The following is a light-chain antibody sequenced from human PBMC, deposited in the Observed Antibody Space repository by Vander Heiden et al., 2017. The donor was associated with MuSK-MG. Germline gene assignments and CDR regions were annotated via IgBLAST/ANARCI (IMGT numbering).Light chain of an antibody. Sequence: DIQMTQSPSTLSASVGDRVTITCRASQSIRSWLAWYQQKPGKAPKLLIYDASSLESGVPSRFSGSGSGTEFTLTISSLQPDDFATYYCQQYKSYMYTFGQGTKLEIK. J-gene: IGKJ2*01. CDR3: QQYKSYMYT. V-gene: IGKV1-5*01. CDR1: QSIRSW. CDR2: DAS.